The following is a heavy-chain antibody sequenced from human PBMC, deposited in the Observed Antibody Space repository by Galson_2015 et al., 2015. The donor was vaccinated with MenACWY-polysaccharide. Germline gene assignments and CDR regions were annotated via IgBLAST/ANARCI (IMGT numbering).Heavy chain of an antibody. CDR2: ISTGGGNT. D-gene: IGHD3-16*01. CDR3: AKVGGPRYFDY. V-gene: IGHV3-23*01. J-gene: IGHJ4*02. CDR1: GFTFSTHA. Sequence: SLRLSCAVSGFTFSTHAMCWVRQAPGKGLEWVSDISTGGGNTYYADSVKGRFTISRDNSKSTLYLQMDSLRAEDTAMYYCAKVGGPRYFDYWGQGTLVTVSS.